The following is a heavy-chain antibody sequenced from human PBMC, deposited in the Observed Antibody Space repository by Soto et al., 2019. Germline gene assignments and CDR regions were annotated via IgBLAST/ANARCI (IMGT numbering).Heavy chain of an antibody. D-gene: IGHD1-20*01. CDR2: INPKNGGI. V-gene: IGHV1-2*02. J-gene: IGHJ2*01. Sequence: ASVKVSCKSSGYTFTDFYIHWVRQVPGQGLEWVGWINPKNGGINYAQKFQGRVNMTRDTSVNKSYMDLNRLNFDDSAIYYCVRGRSVLYLDLWGRRTQVPVCS. CDR1: GYTFTDFY. CDR3: VRGRSVLYLDL.